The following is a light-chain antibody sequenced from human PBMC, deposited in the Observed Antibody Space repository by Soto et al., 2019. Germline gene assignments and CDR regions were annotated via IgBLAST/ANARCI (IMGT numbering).Light chain of an antibody. Sequence: EILMTQSPATVSVSPGERATLSCRASQSVSRKLAWYQHKPGQAPRLLIYDTSTRAADIPARFSGSGSGTDFTLTISSLQSEDFAVYYCQQFGSSPRYTFGQGTKLEI. CDR1: QSVSRK. CDR3: QQFGSSPRYT. V-gene: IGKV3-15*01. CDR2: DTS. J-gene: IGKJ2*01.